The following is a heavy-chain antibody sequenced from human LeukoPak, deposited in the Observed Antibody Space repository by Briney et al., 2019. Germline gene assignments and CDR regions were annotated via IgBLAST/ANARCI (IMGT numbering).Heavy chain of an antibody. CDR1: GYSFTSYW. D-gene: IGHD3-10*01. J-gene: IGHJ5*02. Sequence: PGESLKISCKGSGYSFTSYWISWVRQVPGKGLEWMGRIDPSDSYTNYSPSFQGHVTISADKSISTAYLRWSSLKASDTAMYYCARAGSGKKDNNWFDPWGQGTLVTVSS. CDR3: ARAGSGKKDNNWFDP. CDR2: IDPSDSYT. V-gene: IGHV5-10-1*01.